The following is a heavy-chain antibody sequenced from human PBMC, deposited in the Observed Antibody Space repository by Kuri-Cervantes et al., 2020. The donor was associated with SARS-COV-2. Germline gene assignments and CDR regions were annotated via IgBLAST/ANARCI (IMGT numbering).Heavy chain of an antibody. CDR2: ISHSGNT. V-gene: IGHV4-31*03. CDR1: GGSINNGGYY. CDR3: ARDRNYGLGRYDS. Sequence: SETLSLTCTVSGGSINNGGYYWSWIRQHPGQGLEWIGYISHSGNTHYNSSLKSRLRISIDTSENQLSLRLSSVTAADTAVYYVARDRNYGLGRYDSWGQGTLVTVSS. J-gene: IGHJ5*01. D-gene: IGHD3-10*01.